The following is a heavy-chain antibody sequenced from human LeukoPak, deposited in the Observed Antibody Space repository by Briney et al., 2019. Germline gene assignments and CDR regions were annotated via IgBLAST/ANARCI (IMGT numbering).Heavy chain of an antibody. CDR1: GGSISSYY. CDR3: ARGHYDTNGYYPFEI. Sequence: SETLSLTCTVSGGSISSYYWSWIRQLPGKGLEWIGYIYYSGSTNYNPSLKSRVAISVDTSKNQFSLKLSSVTAADTAVYYCARGHYDTNGYYPFEIWGQGTRVTVSS. J-gene: IGHJ3*02. D-gene: IGHD3-22*01. V-gene: IGHV4-59*08. CDR2: IYYSGST.